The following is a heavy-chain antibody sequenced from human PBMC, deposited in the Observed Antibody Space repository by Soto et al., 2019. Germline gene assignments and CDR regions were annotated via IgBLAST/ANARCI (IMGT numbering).Heavy chain of an antibody. Sequence: VDTSETLSLTCTVSGGSISSYYWSWIRQPPGKGLEWIGYIYYSGSTNYNPSLKSRVTISVDTSKNQFSLKLSSVTAADTAVYYCARDRGRDGYNLWGQGTLVTVSS. J-gene: IGHJ4*02. D-gene: IGHD5-12*01. CDR1: GGSISSYY. CDR3: ARDRGRDGYNL. CDR2: IYYSGST. V-gene: IGHV4-59*01.